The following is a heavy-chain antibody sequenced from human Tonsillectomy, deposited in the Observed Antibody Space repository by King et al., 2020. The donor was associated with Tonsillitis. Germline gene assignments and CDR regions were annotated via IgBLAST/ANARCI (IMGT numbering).Heavy chain of an antibody. V-gene: IGHV3-53*04. Sequence: EVQLVESGGGLVQPGGSLRLSCAASGFTVSNNYMSWVRQAPGKGLEWVSVIYNGGSTYYADSVKGRFTISRHNSKNTLYLQMNSPRAEDTAVYYCASGAAYYYYGMDVWGQGTTVTVSS. CDR2: IYNGGST. CDR1: GFTVSNNY. CDR3: ASGAAYYYYGMDV. D-gene: IGHD1-26*01. J-gene: IGHJ6*02.